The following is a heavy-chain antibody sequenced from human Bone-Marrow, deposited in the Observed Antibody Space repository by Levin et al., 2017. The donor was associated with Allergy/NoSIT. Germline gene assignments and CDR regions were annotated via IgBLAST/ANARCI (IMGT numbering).Heavy chain of an antibody. CDR1: GFTFRTYS. CDR3: ARGLDYSGLP. J-gene: IGHJ5*02. CDR2: ITSSSSYI. V-gene: IGHV3-21*01. Sequence: LSLTCAASGFTFRTYSMNWVRQAPGKGLDWVSSITSSSSYIYYADSVKGRFTISRDNAKNSLYLQMNSLRVEDTAVYYCARGLDYSGLPWGQGTLVTVSS. D-gene: IGHD5-12*01.